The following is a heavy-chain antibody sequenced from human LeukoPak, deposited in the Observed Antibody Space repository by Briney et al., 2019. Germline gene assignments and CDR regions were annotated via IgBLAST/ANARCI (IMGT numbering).Heavy chain of an antibody. J-gene: IGHJ3*02. V-gene: IGHV4-59*01. Sequence: PSETLSLTCTVSGGSISSYYWSWIRQPPGKGLERIGYIYYSGSTNYNPSLKSRVTISVDTSKNQFSLKLSSVTAADTAVYYCARYLGELDAFDIWGQGTMVTVSS. D-gene: IGHD1-7*01. CDR1: GGSISSYY. CDR3: ARYLGELDAFDI. CDR2: IYYSGST.